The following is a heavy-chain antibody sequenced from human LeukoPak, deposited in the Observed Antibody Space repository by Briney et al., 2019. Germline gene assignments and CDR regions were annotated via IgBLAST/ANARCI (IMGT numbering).Heavy chain of an antibody. V-gene: IGHV3-23*01. CDR1: GFTFSSYA. D-gene: IGHD4-17*01. J-gene: IGHJ4*02. Sequence: GGSLRLSCAASGFTFSSYAMSWVRQSPGKGLEWVSAIGGNGRTTYYADSVKGRFTISRDNSKNTLHLQMNSLSAEDTAVYYCSKDRGGTYGDYFDYWGQGIPVTVSS. CDR2: IGGNGRTT. CDR3: SKDRGGTYGDYFDY.